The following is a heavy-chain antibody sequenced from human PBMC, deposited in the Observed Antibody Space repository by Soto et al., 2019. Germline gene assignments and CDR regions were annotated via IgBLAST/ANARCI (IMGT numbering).Heavy chain of an antibody. V-gene: IGHV3-23*01. D-gene: IGHD2-2*02. CDR3: AKRAPDTYYFDY. CDR1: GFTFSNYA. CDR2: ISVGGSA. J-gene: IGHJ4*02. Sequence: EVQVLESGGGLIQPGGSLRLSCAVSGFTFSNYAMSWVRQAPGKGLEWVSTISVGGSAFYADSVKGRFTISRDNSKNTLFLQMNSLRAEDTALYHCAKRAPDTYYFDYWGQGTLVTVS.